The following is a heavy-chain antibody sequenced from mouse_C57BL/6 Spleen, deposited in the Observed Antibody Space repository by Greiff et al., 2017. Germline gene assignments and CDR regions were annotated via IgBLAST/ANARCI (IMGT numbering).Heavy chain of an antibody. CDR1: GYTFTSYG. CDR3: ARALSSKSYYYAMDY. CDR2: IYPRSGNT. Sequence: VQLQQSGAELARPGASVKLSCKASGYTFTSYGISWVKQRTGQGLEWIGEIYPRSGNTYYNEKFKGKATLTADKSSSTAYMELRSLTSEDSAVXFCARALSSKSYYYAMDYWGQGTSVTVSS. V-gene: IGHV1-81*01. J-gene: IGHJ4*01.